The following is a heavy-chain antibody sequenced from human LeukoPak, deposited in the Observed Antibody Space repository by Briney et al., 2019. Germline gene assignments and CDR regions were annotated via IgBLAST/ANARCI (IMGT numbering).Heavy chain of an antibody. J-gene: IGHJ6*02. Sequence: ASVKVSCKASGYTFTSYYMHWVRQAPGQGLEWMGIINPSGGSTSYAQKFQGRVTMTRDTSTSTVYMELSSLRSEDTAVYYCARESDGGAMIGYYYYGMDVWGQGTTVTVSS. CDR3: ARESDGGAMIGYYYYGMDV. CDR2: INPSGGST. D-gene: IGHD3-22*01. V-gene: IGHV1-46*01. CDR1: GYTFTSYY.